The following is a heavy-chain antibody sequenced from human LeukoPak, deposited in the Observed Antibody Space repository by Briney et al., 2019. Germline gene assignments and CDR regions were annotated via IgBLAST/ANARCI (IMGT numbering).Heavy chain of an antibody. J-gene: IGHJ4*02. V-gene: IGHV4-59*01. CDR3: ARGPSVDTAMDPVYFDY. Sequence: PAETLSLTCTASGGSISSDYWSWIRQPPGKGLEWIGYIYYSGRTNYNPSRKSRVTISVDTSKTQFSLKLSSVTAADTAVYYCARGPSVDTAMDPVYFDYWGQGTLVTVSA. CDR1: GGSISSDY. D-gene: IGHD5-18*01. CDR2: IYYSGRT.